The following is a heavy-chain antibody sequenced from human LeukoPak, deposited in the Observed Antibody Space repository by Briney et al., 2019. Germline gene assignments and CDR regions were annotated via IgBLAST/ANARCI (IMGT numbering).Heavy chain of an antibody. J-gene: IGHJ6*02. CDR3: ARVWGEHQAYYYYGMDV. CDR2: IYSGGST. V-gene: IGHV3-66*01. CDR1: GFTVSSNY. Sequence: GGSLRLSCAASGFTVSSNYMSWVRQAPGKGLEWVSVIYSGGSTYYADSVKGRFTFSRDNSKNTLYLQMNSLRAEDAAVYYCARVWGEHQAYYYYGMDVWGQGTTVTVSS. D-gene: IGHD3-16*01.